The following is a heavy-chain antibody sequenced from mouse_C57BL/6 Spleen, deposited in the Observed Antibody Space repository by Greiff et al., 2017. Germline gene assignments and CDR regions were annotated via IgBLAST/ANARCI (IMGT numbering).Heavy chain of an antibody. D-gene: IGHD1-1*01. CDR3: ARDSGSSYVWYFDV. Sequence: EVKLVESGGGLVKPGGSLKLSCAASGFTFSSYTMSWVRQTPEKRLGWVATISGGGGNTYYPDSVKGRFTISRDNAKNTLYLQMSSLWSEDTALYYCARDSGSSYVWYFDVWGTGTTVTVSS. CDR1: GFTFSSYT. J-gene: IGHJ1*03. CDR2: ISGGGGNT. V-gene: IGHV5-9*01.